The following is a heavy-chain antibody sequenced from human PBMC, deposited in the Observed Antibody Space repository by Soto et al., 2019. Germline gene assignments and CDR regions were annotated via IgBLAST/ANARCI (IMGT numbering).Heavy chain of an antibody. V-gene: IGHV1-18*01. CDR2: ISAYNGNT. Sequence: ASVKVSCKASGYTFTSYGISWVRQAPGQGLEWMGWISAYNGNTNYAQKLQGRVTMTTDTSTSTAYMELRRLRSDDTAVYYCARGNVAARRGPFGEDAPYYGMDVWGQGTTVTVSS. D-gene: IGHD6-6*01. CDR3: ARGNVAARRGPFGEDAPYYGMDV. J-gene: IGHJ6*02. CDR1: GYTFTSYG.